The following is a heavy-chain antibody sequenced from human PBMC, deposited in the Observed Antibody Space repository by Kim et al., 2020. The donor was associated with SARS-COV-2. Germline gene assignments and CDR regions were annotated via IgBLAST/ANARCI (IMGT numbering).Heavy chain of an antibody. CDR3: AKDKYSSGFSTDY. CDR2: ISGSSGST. J-gene: IGHJ4*02. V-gene: IGHV3-23*01. D-gene: IGHD6-19*01. CDR1: GFTFSSYA. Sequence: GGSLRLSCAASGFTFSSYAMSWARQAPGKGLEWVSGISGSSGSTYYADSVKGRFTISRDNSKNTLYLQMNSLRAEDTAVYYCAKDKYSSGFSTDYWGQGTLVTVSS.